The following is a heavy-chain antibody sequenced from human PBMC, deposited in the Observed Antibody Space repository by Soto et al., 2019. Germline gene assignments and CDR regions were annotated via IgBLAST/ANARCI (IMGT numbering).Heavy chain of an antibody. J-gene: IGHJ6*02. D-gene: IGHD3-10*01. Sequence: SGPTLVNPTQTLTLTCTFSGFSLSTSGMCVSWIRQPPGKALEWLALIDWDDDKYYSTSLKTRLTISKDTSKNQVVLTMTNMDPVVTATYYCARIKGSGSYYNFWYYGMDVWGQGTTVTVSS. CDR1: GFSLSTSGMC. CDR3: ARIKGSGSYYNFWYYGMDV. CDR2: IDWDDDK. V-gene: IGHV2-70*13.